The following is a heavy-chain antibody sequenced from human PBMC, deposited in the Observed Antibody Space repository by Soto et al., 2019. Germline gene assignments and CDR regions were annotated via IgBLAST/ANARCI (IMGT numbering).Heavy chain of an antibody. CDR3: ARGISTIVVAQRDAPDNYYFAS. CDR1: GGSFSGHD. D-gene: IGHD3-22*01. V-gene: IGHV4-34*01. CDR2: INHSGST. J-gene: IGHJ4*01. Sequence: SETLSLTCAVYGGSFSGHDWSWIRQAPGTGPAWIGEINHSGSTNYNPSVKSRVAISVDTSKNQFSLKLSSVPAADAAVFYCARGISTIVVAQRDAPDNYYFASGGRGPLVAAS.